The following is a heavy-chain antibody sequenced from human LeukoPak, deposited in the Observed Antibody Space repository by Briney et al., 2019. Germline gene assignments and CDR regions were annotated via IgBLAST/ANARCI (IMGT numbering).Heavy chain of an antibody. D-gene: IGHD5-24*01. J-gene: IGHJ4*02. V-gene: IGHV4-4*09. CDR2: IYTSGGT. Sequence: SETLSLTCTVSGGSISSYYWSRIRQPPGKGLEWIGYIYTSGGTNYNPSLKSRVTISVDTSKNQFSLKLSSVTAADTAVYYCARATRWLQFGDWGQGTLVTVSS. CDR3: ARATRWLQFGD. CDR1: GGSISSYY.